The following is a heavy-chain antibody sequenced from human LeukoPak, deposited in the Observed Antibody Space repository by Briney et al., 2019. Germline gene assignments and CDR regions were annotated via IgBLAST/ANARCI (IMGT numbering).Heavy chain of an antibody. J-gene: IGHJ4*02. CDR3: AREGLRYFDWLLLPDYFDY. CDR1: GGSFSRYS. CDR2: FSHTGSP. V-gene: IGHV4-34*01. D-gene: IGHD3-9*01. Sequence: SETLSLTCAINGGSFSRYSWTWIRQPPGKGLEWIGEFSHTGSPIYNPSLKSRVNISIDTSKNQFSLKLSSVTAADTAVYYCAREGLRYFDWLLLPDYFDYWGQGTLVTVSS.